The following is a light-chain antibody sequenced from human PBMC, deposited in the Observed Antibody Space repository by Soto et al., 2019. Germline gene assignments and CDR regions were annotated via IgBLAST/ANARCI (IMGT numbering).Light chain of an antibody. Sequence: QSALTQPASVSGSPGRSVTISCTGTSTDVGDFNYVSWYQHLPGRAPKLIIYDVTNRPSGISYRFSASKSGRTASLTISGLQAXXXXDYYCSSYSSSTTHVVFGGGTKLTVL. CDR3: SSYSSSTTHVV. J-gene: IGLJ2*01. V-gene: IGLV2-14*03. CDR1: STDVGDFNY. CDR2: DVT.